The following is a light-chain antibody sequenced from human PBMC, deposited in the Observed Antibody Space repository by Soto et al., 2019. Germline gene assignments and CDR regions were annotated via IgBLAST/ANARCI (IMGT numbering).Light chain of an antibody. CDR2: HAS. CDR3: QQRSNWPPNT. Sequence: VVLTQSPATLSLSPGETASLSCRATHNISIYLAWYQQKLGQPPRLLIFHASNRATGIPARFIGSGSGTDFTLTVSGLEPEDFARYFCQQRSNWPPNTFGQGTKLEMK. J-gene: IGKJ2*01. CDR1: HNISIY. V-gene: IGKV3-11*01.